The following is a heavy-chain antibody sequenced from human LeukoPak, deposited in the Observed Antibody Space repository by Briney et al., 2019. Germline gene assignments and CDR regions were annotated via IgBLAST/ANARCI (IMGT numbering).Heavy chain of an antibody. CDR3: ARRHCGGDCYSTYYYYYGLDV. D-gene: IGHD2-21*02. CDR2: IIPIFGAP. Sequence: ASVKVSCKAFGSTLSNLAISWVRQAPGQGLEWMGGIIPIFGAPNYAQQFRDRLTLSADLSTNTAFMELSSQTSDDTAVYFCARRHCGGDCYSTYYYYYGLDVWGQGATVTVSS. V-gene: IGHV1-69*13. J-gene: IGHJ6*02. CDR1: GSTLSNLA.